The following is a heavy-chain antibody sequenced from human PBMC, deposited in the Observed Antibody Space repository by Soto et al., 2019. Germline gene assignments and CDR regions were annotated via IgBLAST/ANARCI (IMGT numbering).Heavy chain of an antibody. V-gene: IGHV4-59*01. CDR3: ARGVGYRYGPFDY. CDR2: IYYSRST. J-gene: IGHJ4*02. CDR1: GGSISSYY. D-gene: IGHD2-8*02. Sequence: SETLSLTCTVSGGSISSYYWSWIRQPPGKGLEWIGYIYYSRSTNYNPSLMSRVAISVDTSKNQFSLKLSSVTAADTALYYCARGVGYRYGPFDYWGQGTLVTVS.